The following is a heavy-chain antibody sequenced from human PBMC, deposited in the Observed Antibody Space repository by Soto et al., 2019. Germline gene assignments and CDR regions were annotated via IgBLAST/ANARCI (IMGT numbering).Heavy chain of an antibody. V-gene: IGHV3-13*01. CDR1: GFPFSSYY. CDR2: IGTAGDT. CDR3: ARGVRGVNTHYFDY. J-gene: IGHJ4*02. Sequence: GGSLRLSCAASGFPFSSYYMHWVRQATGKGLEWVSAIGTAGDTYYPGSVKGRFTISRENAKNSLYLQMNSLRAGDTAVYYCARGVRGVNTHYFDYWGQGTLVTVSS. D-gene: IGHD3-10*01.